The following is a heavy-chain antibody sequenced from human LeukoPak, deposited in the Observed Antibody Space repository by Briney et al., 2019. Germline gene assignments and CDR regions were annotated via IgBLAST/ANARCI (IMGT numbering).Heavy chain of an antibody. CDR1: GFTFSSYA. Sequence: GGSLRLSCAASGFTFSSYAMSWVRQAPGKGLEWVSAISGSGGSTYYADSAKGRFTISRDNSKNTLYLQVNSLSAEDTAVYYCARKNGLDYWGQGTLVTVSS. CDR3: ARKNGLDY. J-gene: IGHJ4*02. D-gene: IGHD2-8*01. V-gene: IGHV3-23*01. CDR2: ISGSGGST.